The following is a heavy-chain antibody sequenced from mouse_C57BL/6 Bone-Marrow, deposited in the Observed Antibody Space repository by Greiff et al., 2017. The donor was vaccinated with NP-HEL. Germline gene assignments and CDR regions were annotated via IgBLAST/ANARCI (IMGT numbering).Heavy chain of an antibody. D-gene: IGHD2-5*01. CDR1: GYTFTDHT. J-gene: IGHJ4*01. V-gene: IGHV1-78*01. Sequence: QVQLQQSDAELVKPGASVKISCKVSGYTFTDHTIHWMKRRPEQGLEWIGYIYPRDGSTKYNEKFKGKATLTADKSSSTAYMQLNSLTSEDSAVYFCARFDAYYYSNYVDAMDYWGQGTSVTVSS. CDR3: ARFDAYYYSNYVDAMDY. CDR2: IYPRDGST.